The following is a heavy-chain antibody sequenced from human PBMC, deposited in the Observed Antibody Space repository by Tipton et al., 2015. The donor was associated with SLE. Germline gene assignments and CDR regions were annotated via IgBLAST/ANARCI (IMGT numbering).Heavy chain of an antibody. CDR3: ARPFTYCWGDCSPFAVDI. V-gene: IGHV4-39*07. CDR1: GGSVNSGTYY. Sequence: TLSLTCTASGGSVNSGTYYWGWIRQPPGKGLEWIGSIYHSGNTYYNPSLKSRVTISVDTSKNQFSLRLSSVTAADTAVYYCARPFTYCWGDCSPFAVDIWGQGTLVTVSS. CDR2: IYHSGNT. D-gene: IGHD2-21*02. J-gene: IGHJ3*02.